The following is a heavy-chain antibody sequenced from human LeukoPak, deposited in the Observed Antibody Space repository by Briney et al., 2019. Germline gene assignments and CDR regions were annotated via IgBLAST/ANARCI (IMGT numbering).Heavy chain of an antibody. D-gene: IGHD2-2*01. Sequence: SETLSLTCTVSGGSIRSDYWSWIRQHPGKGLEWIGYIYYSGSTYYNPSLKSRVTISVDTSKNQFSLKLSSVTAADTAVYYCARDLRSSTSCYSDVWGQGTTVTVSS. V-gene: IGHV4-31*03. CDR2: IYYSGST. CDR3: ARDLRSSTSCYSDV. CDR1: GGSIRSDY. J-gene: IGHJ6*02.